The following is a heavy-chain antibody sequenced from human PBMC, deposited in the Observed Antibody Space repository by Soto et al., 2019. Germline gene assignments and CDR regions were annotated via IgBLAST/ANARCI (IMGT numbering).Heavy chain of an antibody. D-gene: IGHD5-18*01. CDR3: AGTANYYYGMDV. V-gene: IGHV4-38-2*01. CDR2: IYHSGST. CDR1: GYSISSGYY. Sequence: SETLSLTCAVSGYSISSGYYWGWIRQPPGKGLEWIGSIYHSGSTYYNPSLKSRVTISVDTSKNQFSLKLSSVTAADTAVYYCAGTANYYYGMDVWGQGTTVT. J-gene: IGHJ6*02.